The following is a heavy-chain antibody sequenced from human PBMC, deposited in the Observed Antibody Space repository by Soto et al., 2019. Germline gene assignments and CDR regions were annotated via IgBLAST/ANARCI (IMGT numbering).Heavy chain of an antibody. Sequence: QVQLVESGGGVVQTGRSLRLSCAASGLTFSSYGMHWVRQAPGKGLEWVAVISYDGSNKYYADSVKGRFTSSRDNSKNTLYLQMNSLRAEDTAVYSCAKEWPHSNSWYGAFGYWGQGTLVTVSS. J-gene: IGHJ4*02. CDR1: GLTFSSYG. D-gene: IGHD6-13*01. CDR3: AKEWPHSNSWYGAFGY. CDR2: ISYDGSNK. V-gene: IGHV3-30*18.